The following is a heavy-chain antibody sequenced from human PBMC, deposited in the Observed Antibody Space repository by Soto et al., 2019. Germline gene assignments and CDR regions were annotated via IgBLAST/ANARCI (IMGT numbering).Heavy chain of an antibody. CDR3: ATGVGSANNYDY. Sequence: SVKVSCKASGGTFSSYAISWVRQAPGQGLEWMGGIIPIFGTANYAQKFQGRATITADESTSTAYMELSSLRSEDTAVYYCATGVGSANNYDYWGQGTLVTVSS. CDR2: IIPIFGTA. V-gene: IGHV1-69*13. CDR1: GGTFSSYA. J-gene: IGHJ4*02. D-gene: IGHD3-16*01.